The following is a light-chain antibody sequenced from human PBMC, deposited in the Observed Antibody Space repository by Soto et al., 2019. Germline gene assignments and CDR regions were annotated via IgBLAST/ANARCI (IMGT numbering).Light chain of an antibody. CDR2: EVS. Sequence: QSALTQPASVSGSPGQSITISCTGTSSDVGGYNYVSWYQQHAGKAPKLMIYEVSNRPSGVSNRFSGSKSGNTASLTISGLQAEDEADYFCSSYGSTSTRYVFGIGTKVTVL. V-gene: IGLV2-14*01. CDR3: SSYGSTSTRYV. J-gene: IGLJ1*01. CDR1: SSDVGGYNY.